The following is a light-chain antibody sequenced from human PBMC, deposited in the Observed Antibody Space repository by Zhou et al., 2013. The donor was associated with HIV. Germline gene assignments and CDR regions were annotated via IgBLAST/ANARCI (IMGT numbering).Light chain of an antibody. Sequence: EIVLTQSPGTLSLSPGERATLSCRASHTVTSNYLAWYQHKPGQGPKVLIFGASTRANGIPGRFSGSGSGTEFTLTISRLEPEDFAVYYCQQYVSSSTFGQGTKLEIK. J-gene: IGKJ2*01. CDR1: HTVTSNY. CDR3: QQYVSSST. CDR2: GAS. V-gene: IGKV3-20*01.